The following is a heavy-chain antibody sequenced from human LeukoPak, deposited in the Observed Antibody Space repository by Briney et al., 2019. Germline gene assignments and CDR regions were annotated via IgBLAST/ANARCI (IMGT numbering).Heavy chain of an antibody. J-gene: IGHJ6*03. Sequence: KTSETLSLTCAVYGGSFSGYYWSWIRQPPGKGPEWIGEINHSGSTNYNPSLKSRVTISVDTSKNQFSLKLSSVTAADTAFYYCASQGHHGKIVGTTLSYFYMDVWGKGTTVTVSS. CDR1: GGSFSGYY. CDR2: INHSGST. CDR3: ASQGHHGKIVGTTLSYFYMDV. V-gene: IGHV4-34*01. D-gene: IGHD1-26*01.